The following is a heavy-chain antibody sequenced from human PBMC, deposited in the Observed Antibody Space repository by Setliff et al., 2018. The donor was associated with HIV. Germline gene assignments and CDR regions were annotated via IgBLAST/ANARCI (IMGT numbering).Heavy chain of an antibody. Sequence: PSETLSLTCTVSGGSINNYFWSWIRQSPGRGLEWIGYIYYSGETNYNPSLKSRVTFSVDTSKNQFSLKLSSVTAADSAVYYCARDGGTYAIGDAFDIWGQGTMVTVS. CDR2: IYYSGET. CDR1: GGSINNYF. V-gene: IGHV4-59*01. D-gene: IGHD3-16*01. CDR3: ARDGGTYAIGDAFDI. J-gene: IGHJ3*02.